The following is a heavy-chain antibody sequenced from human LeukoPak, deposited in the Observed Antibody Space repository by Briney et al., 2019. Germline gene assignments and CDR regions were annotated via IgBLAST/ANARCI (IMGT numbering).Heavy chain of an antibody. CDR2: LRISGDTT. J-gene: IGHJ4*02. CDR1: GFTFRSYA. D-gene: IGHD3-10*01. CDR3: AKGWNSLSFYITH. V-gene: IGHV3-23*01. Sequence: GGSLRLSCAASGFTFRSYAMEWVRQAPGKGLEWVSGLRISGDTTHYADSVKGRFTISRDNSKNTLYLQMNSLRVDDTAVEYCAKGWNSLSFYITHWGQGILVTVSS.